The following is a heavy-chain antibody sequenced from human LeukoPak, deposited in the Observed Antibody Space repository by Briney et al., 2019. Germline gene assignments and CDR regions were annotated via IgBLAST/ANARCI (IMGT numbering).Heavy chain of an antibody. D-gene: IGHD2-15*01. J-gene: IGHJ5*02. CDR1: GYTFTSYY. CDR3: ARAHCSGGACPNGFDP. CDR2: INPSGSTT. V-gene: IGHV1-46*01. Sequence: ASVKVSCKASGYTFTSYYMHWVRQAPGQGLEWMALINPSGSTTGYAQTFQGRVTITRDNSTSTVYMELSSLRSDETAVYYCARAHCSGGACPNGFDPGGQGTLVTVS.